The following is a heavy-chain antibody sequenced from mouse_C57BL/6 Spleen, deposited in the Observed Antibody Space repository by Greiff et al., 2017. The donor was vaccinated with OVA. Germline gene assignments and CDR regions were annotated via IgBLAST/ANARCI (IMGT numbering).Heavy chain of an antibody. CDR3: ARFPTARAMDY. CDR1: GYTFTSYW. J-gene: IGHJ4*01. CDR2: IDPSDSYT. V-gene: IGHV1-59*01. D-gene: IGHD1-2*01. Sequence: QVQLQQPGAELVRPGTSVKLSCKASGYTFTSYWMHWVKQRPGQGLEWIGVIDPSDSYTNYNQKFKGKATLTVDTSSSTAYMQLSSLTSEDSAVYYCARFPTARAMDYWGQGTSVTVSS.